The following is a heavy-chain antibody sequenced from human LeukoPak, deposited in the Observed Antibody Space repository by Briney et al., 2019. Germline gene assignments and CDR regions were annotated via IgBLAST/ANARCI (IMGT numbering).Heavy chain of an antibody. Sequence: ASVKVSCKASGYTFTRYEINWVRQATGQGLEWMGRMNPNNGNTGYAQKFQGRVTMTGSTSITTAYMELSSLNSEDTAVYYCARDYYYDTSGHRSAYFDLWGRGTLVTVSS. V-gene: IGHV1-8*01. D-gene: IGHD3-22*01. J-gene: IGHJ2*01. CDR1: GYTFTRYE. CDR3: ARDYYYDTSGHRSAYFDL. CDR2: MNPNNGNT.